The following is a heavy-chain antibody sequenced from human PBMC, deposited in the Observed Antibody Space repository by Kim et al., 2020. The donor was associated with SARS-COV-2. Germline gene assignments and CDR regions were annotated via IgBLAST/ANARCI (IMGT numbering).Heavy chain of an antibody. V-gene: IGHV1-2*02. CDR1: GYTFTGYY. CDR2: INPNSGGT. J-gene: IGHJ4*02. D-gene: IGHD3-3*01. Sequence: ASVKVSCKASGYTFTGYYMHWVRQAPGQGLEWMGWINPNSGGTNYAQKFQGRVTMTRDTSISTAYMGLSRLRSDDTAVYYCARGEDYDFWSGYYSYFDYWGQGTLVTVSS. CDR3: ARGEDYDFWSGYYSYFDY.